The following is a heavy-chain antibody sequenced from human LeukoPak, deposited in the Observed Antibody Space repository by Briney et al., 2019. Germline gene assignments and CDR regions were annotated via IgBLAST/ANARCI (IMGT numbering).Heavy chain of an antibody. CDR3: TREVY. Sequence: ASVKVSCKASGYTFTGYPILWVRQAPGQGLEWMGWIIPNSGATTYAQKFQGRVTMTRDTSISTAFMELSSLRSDDTAVYYCTREVYWGQGTPVTVSS. CDR1: GYTFTGYP. CDR2: IIPNSGAT. J-gene: IGHJ4*02. V-gene: IGHV1-2*02.